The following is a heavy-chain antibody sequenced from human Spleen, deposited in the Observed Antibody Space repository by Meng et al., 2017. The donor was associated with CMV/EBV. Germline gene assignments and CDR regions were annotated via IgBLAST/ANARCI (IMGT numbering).Heavy chain of an antibody. D-gene: IGHD3-3*01. V-gene: IGHV3-21*01. CDR3: ATCPSITIFGVVIDNAFDI. CDR1: GFTFSSYS. Sequence: GGSLRLSCAASGFTFSSYSMNWVRQAPGKGLEWVSSISSSSSYIYYAVSVKGRFTISRDNAKNSLYLQMNSLRAEDTAVYYCATCPSITIFGVVIDNAFDIWGQGTMVTVSS. CDR2: ISSSSSYI. J-gene: IGHJ3*02.